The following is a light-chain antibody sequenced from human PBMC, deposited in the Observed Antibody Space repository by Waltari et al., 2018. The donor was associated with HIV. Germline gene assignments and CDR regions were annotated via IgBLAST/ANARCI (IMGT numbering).Light chain of an antibody. CDR2: AAF. CDR1: QAISNS. Sequence: DIQVTQSPSCLSASVGDRVTITCRASQAISNSLAWYQQKPGKAPKLLIYAAFRLDTGVPSRFSGSGSGTDYTLTITGLQPEDFATYICQQYYSTLRLTFGGGTKVEI. V-gene: IGKV1-NL1*01. J-gene: IGKJ4*01. CDR3: QQYYSTLRLT.